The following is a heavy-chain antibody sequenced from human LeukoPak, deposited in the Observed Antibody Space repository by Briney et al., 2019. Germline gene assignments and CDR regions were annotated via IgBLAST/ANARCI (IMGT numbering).Heavy chain of an antibody. CDR1: GFTFSSYW. J-gene: IGHJ6*02. D-gene: IGHD2/OR15-2a*01. V-gene: IGHV3-21*01. CDR2: ISSSSSYI. Sequence: GGSLRLSCAASGFTFSSYWMNWARQAPGKGLEWVSSISSSSSYIYYADSVKGRFTISRDNAKNSLYLQMNSLRAEDTAVYYCARALSYYYGMDVWGQGTTVTVSS. CDR3: ARALSYYYGMDV.